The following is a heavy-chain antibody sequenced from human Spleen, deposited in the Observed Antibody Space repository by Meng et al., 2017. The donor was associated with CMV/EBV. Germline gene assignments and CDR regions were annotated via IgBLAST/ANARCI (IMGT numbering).Heavy chain of an antibody. CDR2: IKTDGSKT. CDR1: GFTLSSYW. D-gene: IGHD4-23*01. CDR3: AKDDYGANSLDY. J-gene: IGHJ4*02. Sequence: HLVQSGGGLVQPGESLRRSCSASGFTLSSYWMPWVRQAPGKGPVWVSRIKTDGSKTNYADSVKGRFTISRDNAKNTLYLQMNSLRAEDTAVYYCAKDDYGANSLDYWGQGALVTVSS. V-gene: IGHV3-74*01.